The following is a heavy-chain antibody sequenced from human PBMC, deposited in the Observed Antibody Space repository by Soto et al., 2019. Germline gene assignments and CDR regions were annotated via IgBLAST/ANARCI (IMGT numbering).Heavy chain of an antibody. Sequence: EVQLLESGGGLVQPGGSLRLSCAASGFTFGNYAMIWVRQAPGQGLEWVSTLSGGGDGTYYADSVRGRFTISRENSRNTVYMQMNSLRAEDTAVYYCAKKGLGSLATYCSTGDCHYAFDIWGQGTMVTVSS. J-gene: IGHJ3*02. D-gene: IGHD2-15*01. V-gene: IGHV3-23*01. CDR1: GFTFGNYA. CDR2: LSGGGDGT. CDR3: AKKGLGSLATYCSTGDCHYAFDI.